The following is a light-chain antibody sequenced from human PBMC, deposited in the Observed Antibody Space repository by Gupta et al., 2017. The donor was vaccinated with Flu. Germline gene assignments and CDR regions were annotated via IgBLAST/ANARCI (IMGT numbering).Light chain of an antibody. CDR3: QSSVV. V-gene: IGLV6-57*01. CDR2: EHN. J-gene: IGLJ2*01. Sequence: KPEGSSPISVIYEHNQRPSGVPDRISGSIDSTSNSASLTISALKTEDEADYYCQSSVVFGGGAKLTVL.